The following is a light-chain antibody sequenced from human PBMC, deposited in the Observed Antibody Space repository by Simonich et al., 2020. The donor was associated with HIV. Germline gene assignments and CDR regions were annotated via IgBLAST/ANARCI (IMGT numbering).Light chain of an antibody. V-gene: IGKV4-1*01. CDR3: QQYYSTPIT. CDR2: WAS. J-gene: IGKJ5*01. Sequence: DIVMTQSPDSLAVSLGERATINCKSSRNILYNSNNQNYLDWDQQKPGQPPKLLIYWASTRESGVPDRFSGSGYGTDFTLTISSLQAEDVAVYYCQQYYSTPITFGQGTRLEIK. CDR1: RNILYNSNNQNY.